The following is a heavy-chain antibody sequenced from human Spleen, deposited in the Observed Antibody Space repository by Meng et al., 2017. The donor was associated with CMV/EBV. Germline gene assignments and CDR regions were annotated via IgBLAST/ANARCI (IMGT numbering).Heavy chain of an antibody. CDR2: IGTAHYEDDT. V-gene: IGHV1-18*01. CDR1: GYPFTSEG. Sequence: SCRASGYPFTSEGISWVRQAPGQGLEWMGWIGTAHYEDDTNYAEKFEGRVTVTTDTSTATAYMEWRNLGPDDTAVYYCARDRSSSDYWGQGTLVTVSS. J-gene: IGHJ4*02. CDR3: ARDRSSSDY.